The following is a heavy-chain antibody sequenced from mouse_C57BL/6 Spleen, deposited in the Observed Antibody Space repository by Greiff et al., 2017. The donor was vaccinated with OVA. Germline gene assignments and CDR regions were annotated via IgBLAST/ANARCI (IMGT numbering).Heavy chain of an antibody. D-gene: IGHD1-1*01. V-gene: IGHV5-17*01. J-gene: IGHJ1*03. CDR3: ARPEFITTGWYFDV. CDR2: ISSGSSTI. Sequence: EVKVVESGGGLVKPGGSLKLSCAASGFTFSDYGMHWVRQAPEKGLEWVAYISSGSSTIYYADTVKGRFTISRDNATNTLFLQMTSLRSEDTAMYYCARPEFITTGWYFDVWGTGTTVTVSS. CDR1: GFTFSDYG.